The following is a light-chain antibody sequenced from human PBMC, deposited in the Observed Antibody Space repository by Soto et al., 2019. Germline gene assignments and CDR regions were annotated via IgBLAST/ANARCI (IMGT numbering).Light chain of an antibody. Sequence: EIVLTQSPATLSVSPGERATLSCRASQGISSLLAWYQQKPGQAPRLLIYAASTRAAGIPARFSGSGAGAYFNLTISRLEPADFGVYYRQQYGSSHTFGQGTRLEIK. J-gene: IGKJ5*01. CDR1: QGISSL. CDR3: QQYGSSHT. CDR2: AAS. V-gene: IGKV3-15*01.